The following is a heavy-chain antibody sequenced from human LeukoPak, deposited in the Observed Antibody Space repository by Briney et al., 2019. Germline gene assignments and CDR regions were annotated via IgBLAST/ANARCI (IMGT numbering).Heavy chain of an antibody. CDR1: GGSFSGYY. CDR2: INHSGST. CDR3: ARGGDPSRINYFDY. J-gene: IGHJ4*02. Sequence: SETLSLTCTVYGGSFSGYYWSWIRQPPAKGLEWIGEINHSGSTNSNPSLKSRVTISVDTSKNQFSLKLSSVTAADTAVYYCARGGDPSRINYFDYWGQGTLVTVSS. V-gene: IGHV4-34*01. D-gene: IGHD3-10*01.